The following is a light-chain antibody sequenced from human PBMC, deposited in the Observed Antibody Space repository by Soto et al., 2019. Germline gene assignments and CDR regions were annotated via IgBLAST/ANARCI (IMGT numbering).Light chain of an antibody. CDR3: SSYTSSSTLVV. J-gene: IGLJ1*01. Sequence: QSALTQPASVSGSPGQSITISCTGTSSDVGGYNYVSWYQQHPGKAPKLMIFEVSNRPSGVSNRFSGPKSGNTDSRTISVLQASDEADYYCSSYTSSSTLVVFGTGTKLTVL. CDR1: SSDVGGYNY. CDR2: EVS. V-gene: IGLV2-14*01.